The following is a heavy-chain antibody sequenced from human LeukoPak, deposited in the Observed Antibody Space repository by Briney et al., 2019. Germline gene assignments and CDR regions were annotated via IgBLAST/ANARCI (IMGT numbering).Heavy chain of an antibody. CDR3: VREYYYDRSGYLFDY. CDR2: LYSGGDT. J-gene: IGHJ4*02. V-gene: IGHV3-66*02. Sequence: GGSLRLSCAASGFIVSSNYMSWVRQAPGKGLEWVSVLYSGGDTYYADSVKGRFTFSRDNSKNTLYLQMNSLRAEDTAVYYCVREYYYDRSGYLFDYWGQGTPVTVSS. D-gene: IGHD3-22*01. CDR1: GFIVSSNY.